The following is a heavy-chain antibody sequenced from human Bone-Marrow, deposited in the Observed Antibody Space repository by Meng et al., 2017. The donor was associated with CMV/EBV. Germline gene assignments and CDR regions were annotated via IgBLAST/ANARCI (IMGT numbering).Heavy chain of an antibody. V-gene: IGHV3-48*04. J-gene: IGHJ4*02. CDR3: ARDRDDSSSSDY. CDR1: GFTFSSYS. CDR2: ISSSGSTI. D-gene: IGHD6-6*01. Sequence: GESLKISCEASGFTFSSYSMNWVRQAPGKGLEWVSYISSSGSTIYYADSVKGRFTISRDNAKNSLYLQMNSLRAEDTAVYYRARDRDDSSSSDYWGQGTLVTVSS.